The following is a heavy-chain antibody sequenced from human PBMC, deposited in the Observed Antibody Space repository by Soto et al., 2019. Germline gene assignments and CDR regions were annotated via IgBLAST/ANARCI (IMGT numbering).Heavy chain of an antibody. V-gene: IGHV1-69*13. J-gene: IGHJ6*02. CDR2: IIPIFGTA. D-gene: IGHD1-26*01. CDR1: GGTFSSYA. CDR3: ARDQVGATTWTYYYYGMDV. Sequence: ASVKVSCKASGGTFSSYAISWVRQAPGQGLEWMGGIIPIFGTANYAQKFQGRVTITADESTSTAYMELSSLRSEDTAVYYCARDQVGATTWTYYYYGMDVWGQGTTVTVSS.